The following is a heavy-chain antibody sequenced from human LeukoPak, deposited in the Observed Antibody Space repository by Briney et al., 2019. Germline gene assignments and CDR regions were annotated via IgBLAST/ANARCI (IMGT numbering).Heavy chain of an antibody. D-gene: IGHD4-11*01. Sequence: GGSLRLSCAASGFTFSSYAMSWVHQAPGKGLEWVSAISGSGGSTYYADSVKGRFTISRDNSKNTLYLQMNSLRAEDTAVYYCAKDWYSNSVGYFDYWGQGTLVTVSS. J-gene: IGHJ4*02. CDR3: AKDWYSNSVGYFDY. V-gene: IGHV3-23*01. CDR2: ISGSGGST. CDR1: GFTFSSYA.